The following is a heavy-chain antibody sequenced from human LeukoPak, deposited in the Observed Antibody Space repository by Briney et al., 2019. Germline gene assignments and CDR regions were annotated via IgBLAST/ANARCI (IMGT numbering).Heavy chain of an antibody. CDR3: ARYLRSNWFDP. V-gene: IGHV4-4*07. D-gene: IGHD2/OR15-2a*01. Sequence: PSETLSLTCTVSGGSVTSYYLTWIRQPAGKGLEWIGRIYAGGSTSYNPSLKSRVTMSVDSSRNHFFLNLSSVTAADTAVYYCARYLRSNWFDPWGQGTVVTVSS. CDR1: GGSVTSYY. J-gene: IGHJ5*02. CDR2: IYAGGST.